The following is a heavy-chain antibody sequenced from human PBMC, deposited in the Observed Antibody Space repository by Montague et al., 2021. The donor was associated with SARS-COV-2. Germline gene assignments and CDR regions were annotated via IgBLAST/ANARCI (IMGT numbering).Heavy chain of an antibody. CDR1: GFTFSNHW. J-gene: IGHJ5*02. Sequence: SLRLSCAASGFTFSNHWMHWVRQPPGKGLVWVSRITTDATNTAYADSVKGRFTVSRDNAKNTLYLQMNSLRVEDTAVYYCARDKGAATPFDPWGQGNLVTVTS. CDR3: ARDKGAATPFDP. V-gene: IGHV3-74*03. D-gene: IGHD4/OR15-4a*01. CDR2: ITTDATNT.